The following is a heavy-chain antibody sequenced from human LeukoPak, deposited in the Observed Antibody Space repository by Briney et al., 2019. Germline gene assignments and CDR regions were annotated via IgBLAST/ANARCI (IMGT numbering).Heavy chain of an antibody. CDR1: GFTVSSNY. Sequence: GGSLRLSCAASGFTVSSNYMSWVRQAPGKGLEWVANIKQDGSEKYYVDSVKGRFTISRDNAKNSLYLQMNSLRAEDTAVYYCARDYYYGMDVWGQGTTVTVSS. V-gene: IGHV3-7*03. CDR2: IKQDGSEK. CDR3: ARDYYYGMDV. J-gene: IGHJ6*02.